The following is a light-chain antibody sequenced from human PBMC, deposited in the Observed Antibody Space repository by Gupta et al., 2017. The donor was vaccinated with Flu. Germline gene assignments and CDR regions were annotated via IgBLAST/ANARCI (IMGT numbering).Light chain of an antibody. CDR1: GGRVARNY. Sequence: TGTISCTSSGGRVARNYGQWYQQRPASATIIMIYEGSRRPTGAPDRFSGAAESSANTATPTIAGLKMGVEDNYYFQSEDGNSWVFGGGTKLTVL. J-gene: IGLJ3*02. V-gene: IGLV6-57*02. CDR2: EGS. CDR3: QSEDGNSWV.